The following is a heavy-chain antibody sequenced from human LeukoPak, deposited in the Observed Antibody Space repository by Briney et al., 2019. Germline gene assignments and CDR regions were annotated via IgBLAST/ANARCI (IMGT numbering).Heavy chain of an antibody. Sequence: EASVKVSCKASGGTFSSYTISWARQAPGQGLEWMGRIIPILGIANYAQKFQGRVTITADKSTSTAYMELSSLRSEDTAVYYCATSGYSYGYPFDYWGQGTLVTVSP. CDR3: ATSGYSYGYPFDY. D-gene: IGHD5-18*01. V-gene: IGHV1-69*02. CDR1: GGTFSSYT. J-gene: IGHJ4*02. CDR2: IIPILGIA.